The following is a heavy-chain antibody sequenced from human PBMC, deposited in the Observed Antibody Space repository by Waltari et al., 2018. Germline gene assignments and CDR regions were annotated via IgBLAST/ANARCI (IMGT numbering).Heavy chain of an antibody. CDR2: IIPFLGIS. J-gene: IGHJ4*02. Sequence: HVQLEQSGAEVQKPGSSVKVSCKASGGTFSPYTVTWVRQAPGKGLEWMGSIIPFLGISKYAQSLQARLTITVDQSTNTGYMELNNLRPEDTGVYYCARSGEMKGTVDYWGQGTLVTVSS. CDR3: ARSGEMKGTVDY. D-gene: IGHD1-1*01. V-gene: IGHV1-69*02. CDR1: GGTFSPYT.